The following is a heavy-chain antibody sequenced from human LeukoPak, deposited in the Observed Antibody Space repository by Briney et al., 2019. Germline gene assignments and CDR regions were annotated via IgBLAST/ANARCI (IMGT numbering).Heavy chain of an antibody. V-gene: IGHV4-31*03. D-gene: IGHD1-1*01. CDR2: IYYSGST. CDR1: GGSISSGGYY. CDR3: ARIATAVQLERRAFDI. Sequence: SQTLSLTCTVSGGSISSGGYYWSWIRQHPGKGLEWIGYIYYSGSTYYNPSLKSRVTISVDTSKNQFSLKLSSVTAADTAVYYCARIATAVQLERRAFDIWGQGTMVTVSS. J-gene: IGHJ3*02.